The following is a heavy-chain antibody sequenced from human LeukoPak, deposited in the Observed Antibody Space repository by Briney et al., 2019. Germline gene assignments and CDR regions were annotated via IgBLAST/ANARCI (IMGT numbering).Heavy chain of an antibody. CDR2: IYSGGST. CDR3: ARGGSGSYYGAPRDYFDY. D-gene: IGHD1-26*01. J-gene: IGHJ4*02. CDR1: GFTVSSNY. V-gene: IGHV3-66*01. Sequence: PGGSLRLSCAASGFTVSSNYMSWVRQAPGKGLEWVSVIYSGGSTYYADSVKGRFTISRDNSKNTLYLQMNSLRAEDTAVYYCARGGSGSYYGAPRDYFDYXXXGXLVTVSS.